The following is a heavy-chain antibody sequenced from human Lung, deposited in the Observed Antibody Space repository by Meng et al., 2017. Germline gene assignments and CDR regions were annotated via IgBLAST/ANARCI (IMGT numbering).Heavy chain of an antibody. J-gene: IGHJ4*02. CDR1: GGSFSTHT. CDR3: ARGRRNEPLFDY. V-gene: IGHV1-69*13. CDR2: LIAVFDKT. Sequence: QVQLVQSGAEVKKPGSSLNVACKTSGGSFSTHTFSWVRPAPGQGLELMGGLIAVFDKTKAAPRFQDRVTFTADESTSTAYMELSSLTFDDTAVYFCARGRRNEPLFDYWGQGTLVTVSS. D-gene: IGHD1-14*01.